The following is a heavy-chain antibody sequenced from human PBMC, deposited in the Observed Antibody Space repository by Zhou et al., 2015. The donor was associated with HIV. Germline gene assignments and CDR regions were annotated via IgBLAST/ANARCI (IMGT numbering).Heavy chain of an antibody. D-gene: IGHD6-6*01. CDR1: GYTFTSYD. Sequence: QVQLVQSGAEVKKPGASVKVSCKASGYTFTSYDINWVRQATGQGLEWMGWMNPNSGNTGYAQKFQGRVTMTRNTSISTAYMELSSLRSEDTAVYYCARSVRIAARRHYYYYGMDVWGQGTTVTVSS. J-gene: IGHJ6*02. CDR2: MNPNSGNT. V-gene: IGHV1-8*01. CDR3: ARSVRIAARRHYYYYGMDV.